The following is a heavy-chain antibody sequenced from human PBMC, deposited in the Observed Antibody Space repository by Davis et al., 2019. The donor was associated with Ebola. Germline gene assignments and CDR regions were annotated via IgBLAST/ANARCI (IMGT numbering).Heavy chain of an antibody. D-gene: IGHD4-11*01. V-gene: IGHV1-2*06. Sequence: ASVKVSCKASGYTFTDYNIHWMRQAPGQGLEWLGRVIPKSGATNYAQKFQGRVTMTRDTSINTVYMELSSLKYDDTAVYYCARGHNYAHEYWGQGTLVTVSS. CDR2: VIPKSGAT. CDR3: ARGHNYAHEY. J-gene: IGHJ4*02. CDR1: GYTFTDYN.